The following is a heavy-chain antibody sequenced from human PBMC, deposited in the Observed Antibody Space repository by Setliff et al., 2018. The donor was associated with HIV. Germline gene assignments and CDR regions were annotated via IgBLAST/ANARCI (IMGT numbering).Heavy chain of an antibody. Sequence: SVKVSCKASGDTFSSSAISWVRQAPGQGLEWMGTIIPAFFTTHYAQKFQATVTITADESTNIAYMELSSLRSEDTAVYYCARVQRGIYYYDSSGYLQAYYFDYWGQGTLVTVSS. CDR1: GDTFSSSA. CDR2: IIPAFFTT. V-gene: IGHV1-69*13. D-gene: IGHD3-22*01. J-gene: IGHJ4*02. CDR3: ARVQRGIYYYDSSGYLQAYYFDY.